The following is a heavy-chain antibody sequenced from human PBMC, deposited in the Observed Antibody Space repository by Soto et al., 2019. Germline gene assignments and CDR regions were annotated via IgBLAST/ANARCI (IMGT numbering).Heavy chain of an antibody. D-gene: IGHD2-2*01. CDR1: GFTFSSYA. V-gene: IGHV3-23*01. CDR2: ISGSGGST. J-gene: IGHJ3*02. CDR3: AKVANDCSSTSCYSGSFDI. Sequence: GGSLRLSCAASGFTFSSYAMSWVRQAPGKGLELVSAISGSGGSTYYADSVKGRFTISRDNSKNTLYLQMNSLRAEDTAVYCCAKVANDCSSTSCYSGSFDIWGQGTMVTVSS.